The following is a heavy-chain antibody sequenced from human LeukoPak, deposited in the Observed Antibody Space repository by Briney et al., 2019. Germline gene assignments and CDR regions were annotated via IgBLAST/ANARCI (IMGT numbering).Heavy chain of an antibody. V-gene: IGHV3-9*01. D-gene: IGHD6-6*01. Sequence: GGSLRLSCAASGFIFDDYAMHWVRQAPGKGLEWVSGISWNSGSIGYADSVKGRFTISGDNAKNSLNLQMNSLRAEDTALYYCAKDRDYSSSGASVDYWGQGTLVTVSS. J-gene: IGHJ4*02. CDR1: GFIFDDYA. CDR2: ISWNSGSI. CDR3: AKDRDYSSSGASVDY.